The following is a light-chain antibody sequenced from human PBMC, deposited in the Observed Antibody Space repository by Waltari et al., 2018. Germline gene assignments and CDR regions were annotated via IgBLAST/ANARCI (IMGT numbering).Light chain of an antibody. CDR1: QSISRD. V-gene: IGKV3-15*01. CDR3: QQYNDWPLT. CDR2: GAS. Sequence: EIVMTPSPATLSVSPGESATLSGRASQSISRDLAWYQQKPGQSPRLLISGASTRATGISGRFSGSGSGTDFTLTITSLQSEDFAVYYCQQYNDWPLTFGGGTKVEIK. J-gene: IGKJ4*01.